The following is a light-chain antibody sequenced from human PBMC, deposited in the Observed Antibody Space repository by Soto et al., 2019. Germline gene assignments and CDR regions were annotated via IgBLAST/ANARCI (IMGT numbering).Light chain of an antibody. CDR2: DVG. CDR3: CSYGGSYTLV. V-gene: IGLV2-11*01. J-gene: IGLJ2*01. Sequence: QSALTQPRSVSGSPGQSVTISCAGSSSDIGGYNYVSWYQQHQGKAPKLMIYDVGKRPSGVPDRFSGSKSGNTASLTISGLQAEDEGDYYCCSYGGSYTLVFGGGTKVTVL. CDR1: SSDIGGYNY.